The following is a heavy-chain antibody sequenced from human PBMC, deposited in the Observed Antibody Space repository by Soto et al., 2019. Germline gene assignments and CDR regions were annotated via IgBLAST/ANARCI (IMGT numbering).Heavy chain of an antibody. D-gene: IGHD3-9*01. CDR3: ARAGVGYYDILTGYFRGRDAFDI. Sequence: SETLSLTCTVSGGSISSSSYYWGWIRQPPGKGLEWIGSIYYSGSTYSNPSLKSRVTISVDTSKNQFSLKLSSVTAADTAVYYCARAGVGYYDILTGYFRGRDAFDIWGQGTMVTVSS. CDR1: GGSISSSSYY. V-gene: IGHV4-39*01. J-gene: IGHJ3*02. CDR2: IYYSGST.